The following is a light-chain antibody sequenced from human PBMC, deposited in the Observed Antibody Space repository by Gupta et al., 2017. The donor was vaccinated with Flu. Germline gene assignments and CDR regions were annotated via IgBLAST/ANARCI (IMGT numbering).Light chain of an antibody. CDR2: KDS. Sequence: SYELTQPPSVSVSPGQTARITCSGDALPKQYAYWYQQKPGQAPVLVIYKDSERPSGIPERFSGSSSGTTVTLTISGVQAEDEADHYCQSADSSGTYDWVFGGGTKLTVL. V-gene: IGLV3-25*02. CDR3: QSADSSGTYDWV. CDR1: ALPKQY. J-gene: IGLJ3*02.